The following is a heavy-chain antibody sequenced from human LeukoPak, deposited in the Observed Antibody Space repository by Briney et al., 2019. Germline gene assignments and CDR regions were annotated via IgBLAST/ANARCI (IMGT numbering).Heavy chain of an antibody. J-gene: IGHJ4*02. CDR1: GYTFTSYY. CDR2: INPSGGST. D-gene: IGHD3-22*01. V-gene: IGHV1-46*01. CDR3: ARGQMYYYDSSGYYPLHYFDY. Sequence: ASVKVSCKASGYTFTSYYMHWVRQAPGQGLEWMGIINPSGGSTSYAQKLQGRVTMTTDTSTSTAYMELRSLRSDDTAVYYCARGQMYYYDSSGYYPLHYFDYWGQGTLVTVSS.